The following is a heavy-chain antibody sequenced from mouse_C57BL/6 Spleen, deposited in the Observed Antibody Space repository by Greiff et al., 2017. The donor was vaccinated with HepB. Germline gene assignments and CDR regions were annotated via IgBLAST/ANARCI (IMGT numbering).Heavy chain of an antibody. CDR1: GYTFTDYE. V-gene: IGHV1-15*01. CDR2: IDPETGGT. Sequence: QVQLKESGAELVRPGASVTLSCKASGYTFTDYEMHWVKQTPVHGLEWIGAIDPETGGTAYNQKFKGKAILTADKSSSTAYMELRSLTSEDSAVYYCTLYYGSRMDYWGQGTSVTVSS. CDR3: TLYYGSRMDY. D-gene: IGHD1-1*01. J-gene: IGHJ4*01.